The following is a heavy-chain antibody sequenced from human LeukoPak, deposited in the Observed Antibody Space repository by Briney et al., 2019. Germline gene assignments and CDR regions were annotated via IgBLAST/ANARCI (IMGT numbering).Heavy chain of an antibody. Sequence: PGGSLRLSCVASGFPFSSYWMTWVRQAPGEGLEWVANLKQDGSKKSYVDSVKGRFTISRDNAKNSLYLQMNSLRAEDTAIYYCTRVGYIDEGIDYWGQGTLVTVSS. CDR1: GFPFSSYW. CDR3: TRVGYIDEGIDY. D-gene: IGHD5-24*01. V-gene: IGHV3-7*04. J-gene: IGHJ4*02. CDR2: LKQDGSKK.